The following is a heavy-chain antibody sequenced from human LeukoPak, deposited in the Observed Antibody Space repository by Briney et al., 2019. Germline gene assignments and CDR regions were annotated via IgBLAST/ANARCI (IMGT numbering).Heavy chain of an antibody. Sequence: ASVKVSCKASGYTFTGLYMHWVRQAPGQGLEWMGWIDPNSGGTNYAQKFQGRVTMTRDTSISTAYMELSSLRSDDTADYYCARGSGNSLFDYWGQGTLVAVSS. V-gene: IGHV1-2*02. CDR3: ARGSGNSLFDY. D-gene: IGHD3-10*01. CDR1: GYTFTGLY. J-gene: IGHJ4*02. CDR2: IDPNSGGT.